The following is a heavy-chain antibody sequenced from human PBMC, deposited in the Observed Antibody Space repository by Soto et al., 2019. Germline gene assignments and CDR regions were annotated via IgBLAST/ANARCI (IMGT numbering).Heavy chain of an antibody. CDR3: ARAREPEYSSSIFFDY. CDR2: IYSAGST. CDR1: GLTVSRTQ. D-gene: IGHD6-6*01. J-gene: IGHJ4*01. V-gene: IGHV3-53*01. Sequence: GGSLRLSCAVSGLTVSRTQMSWVRQAPGKGLRWVSVIYSAGSTYYANAVKGRFTISRDISENKIFLELNGLTVDDTAVYYCARAREPEYSSSIFFDYWGRGTVVTVSS.